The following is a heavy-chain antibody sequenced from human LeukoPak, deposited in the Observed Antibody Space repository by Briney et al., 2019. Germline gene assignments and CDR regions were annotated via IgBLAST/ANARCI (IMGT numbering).Heavy chain of an antibody. CDR2: VKGDGRTT. CDR1: GLTFSDFW. D-gene: IGHD5-18*01. J-gene: IGHJ4*02. V-gene: IGHV3-74*01. Sequence: GSLRLSCAASGLTFSDFWMHWVRQPPGKGLVWVALVKGDGRTTIYADSVKGRFTISRDNAKNTLYLQMNSLRADDSGVYYCATGHSYGYDYWGQGVLVTVSS. CDR3: ATGHSYGYDY.